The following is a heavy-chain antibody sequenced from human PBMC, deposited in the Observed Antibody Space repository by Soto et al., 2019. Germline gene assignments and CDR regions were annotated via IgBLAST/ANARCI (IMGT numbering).Heavy chain of an antibody. Sequence: SETLSLTCTVSGGSISSSSYYWGWIRQPPGKGLEWIGSIYYSGSTYYNPSLKSRVTISVDTSKNQFSLKLSSVTAADTAVYYCAREKDSSGVFDYWGQGTLVTVSS. V-gene: IGHV4-39*01. CDR1: GGSISSSSYY. D-gene: IGHD3-22*01. J-gene: IGHJ4*02. CDR2: IYYSGST. CDR3: AREKDSSGVFDY.